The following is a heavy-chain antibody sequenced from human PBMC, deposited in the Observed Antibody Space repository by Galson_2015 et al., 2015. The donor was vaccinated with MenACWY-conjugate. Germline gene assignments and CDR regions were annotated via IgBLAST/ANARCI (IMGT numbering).Heavy chain of an antibody. J-gene: IGHJ4*02. CDR1: GFIFTDYD. D-gene: IGHD5-18*01. V-gene: IGHV3-64*02. CDR3: ARKDGATYGYNDY. Sequence: SLRLSCAGSGFIFTDYDMHWVRQAPGKGLEYVSAISTYGGSTCYADSVKGRFTISRDNSKNMLFLQMGSLRVEDTAVYYCARKDGATYGYNDYWGQGTLVIVSS. CDR2: ISTYGGST.